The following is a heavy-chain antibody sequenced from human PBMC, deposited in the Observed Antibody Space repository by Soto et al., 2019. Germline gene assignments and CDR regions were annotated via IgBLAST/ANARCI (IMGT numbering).Heavy chain of an antibody. Sequence: GASVKVSCKVSGYTLTELSMHWVRQAPGKGLEWMGGFDPEDGETIYAQKFQGRVTMTEDTSTDTAYMELSSLRSEDTAVYYCATVTTVTNGRGSYYYYGMDVWGQGTTVTVSS. D-gene: IGHD4-4*01. V-gene: IGHV1-24*01. CDR1: GYTLTELS. J-gene: IGHJ6*02. CDR3: ATVTTVTNGRGSYYYYGMDV. CDR2: FDPEDGET.